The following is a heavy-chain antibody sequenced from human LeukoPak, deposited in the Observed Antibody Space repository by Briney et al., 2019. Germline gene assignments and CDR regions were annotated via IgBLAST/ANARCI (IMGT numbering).Heavy chain of an antibody. V-gene: IGHV1-46*03. D-gene: IGHD3-9*01. CDR1: GYTFTSYY. CDR3: ARRYFDYPLAFDI. Sequence: ASVKVSRKASGYTFTSYYMHWVRQAPGQGLEWMGIINPSGGSTSYAQKFQGRVTMTRDTSTSTVYMELSSLRSEDTAVYYCARRYFDYPLAFDIWGQGTMVTVSS. J-gene: IGHJ3*02. CDR2: INPSGGST.